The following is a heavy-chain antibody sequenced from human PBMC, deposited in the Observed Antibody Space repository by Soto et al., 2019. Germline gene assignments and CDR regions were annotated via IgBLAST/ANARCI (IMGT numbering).Heavy chain of an antibody. J-gene: IGHJ6*02. CDR3: ARVPHTLDWAPSGLDV. Sequence: QVQLVQSGAEVKKPGASVKVSCTASGNIFTSNGISWVRQAPGQGLEWLGWISAYNGNTNYAQKFQGIVRMTIDTSTSTAYMELRRLSSDDTAVYYCARVPHTLDWAPSGLDVWGQRTTGTVS. V-gene: IGHV1-18*04. CDR2: ISAYNGNT. D-gene: IGHD3-3*01. CDR1: GNIFTSNG.